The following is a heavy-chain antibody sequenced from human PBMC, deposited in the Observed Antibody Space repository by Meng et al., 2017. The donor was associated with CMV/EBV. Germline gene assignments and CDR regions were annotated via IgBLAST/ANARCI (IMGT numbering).Heavy chain of an antibody. Sequence: GESLKISCAASGFTVSSNYMSWVRQAPGKGLEWVSAISGSGGSTYYADSVKGRFTISRDNSKNTLYLQMNSLRAEDTAVYYCAKDPSFEYSSSFDYWGQGTLVTVSS. CDR3: AKDPSFEYSSSFDY. D-gene: IGHD6-6*01. V-gene: IGHV3-23*01. CDR2: ISGSGGST. J-gene: IGHJ4*02. CDR1: GFTVSSNY.